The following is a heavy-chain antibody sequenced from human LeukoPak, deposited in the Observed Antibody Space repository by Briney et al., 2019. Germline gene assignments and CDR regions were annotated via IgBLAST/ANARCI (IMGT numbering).Heavy chain of an antibody. D-gene: IGHD6-13*01. J-gene: IGHJ4*02. CDR1: GFTFTDYY. CDR2: ISSSGSML. Sequence: TGGSLRFSCTVSGFTFTDYYMSWVRQAPGKGLEWVSYISSSGSMLHYADSVEGRFTISRDNAKNSLYLQMSSLRVEDTAVYYCTRRPYNSSWYYFDYWGQGTLVTVSS. V-gene: IGHV3-11*04. CDR3: TRRPYNSSWYYFDY.